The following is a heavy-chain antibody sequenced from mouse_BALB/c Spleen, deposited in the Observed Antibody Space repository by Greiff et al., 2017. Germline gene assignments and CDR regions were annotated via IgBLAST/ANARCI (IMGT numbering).Heavy chain of an antibody. CDR3: AREEITTGGWFAD. V-gene: IGHV5-6-5*01. CDR2: ISSGGST. J-gene: IGHJ3*01. Sequence: EVMLVESGGGLVKPGGSLKLSCAASGFTFSSYAMSWVRQTPEKRLEWVASISSGGSTYYPDSVKGRFTISRDNARNILYLQMSSLRSEDTAMYYCAREEITTGGWFADWGQGTLVTVSA. CDR1: GFTFSSYA. D-gene: IGHD2-4*01.